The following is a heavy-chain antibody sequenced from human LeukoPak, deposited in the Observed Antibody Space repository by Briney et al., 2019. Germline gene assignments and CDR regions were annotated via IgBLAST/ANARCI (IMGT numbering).Heavy chain of an antibody. CDR2: ISGTGGNT. Sequence: GRSLRLSCAASGFTFSTYAMSWVRQAPGKGLEWVSAISGTGGNTYYTDSVKGRFTISRDNPKNTLYLQMNSLRAEDTALYYCAITSIAASARQGFWGQGTLVTVSS. V-gene: IGHV3-23*01. J-gene: IGHJ4*02. CDR1: GFTFSTYA. CDR3: AITSIAASARQGF. D-gene: IGHD3-16*01.